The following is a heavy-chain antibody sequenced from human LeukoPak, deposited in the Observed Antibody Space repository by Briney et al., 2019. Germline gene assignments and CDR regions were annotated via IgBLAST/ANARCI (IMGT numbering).Heavy chain of an antibody. Sequence: GGSLRLSCAVSGFTFSHYAMSWVRQAPGKGLAWLSVIYSGGSTYYADSVKGRFTISRDNSKNTVYLQMNSLRVEDTAVYYCTRGGSVPATRSFDYWGQGTLVTVSS. D-gene: IGHD6-19*01. CDR1: GFTFSHYA. J-gene: IGHJ4*02. CDR2: IYSGGST. CDR3: TRGGSVPATRSFDY. V-gene: IGHV3-66*01.